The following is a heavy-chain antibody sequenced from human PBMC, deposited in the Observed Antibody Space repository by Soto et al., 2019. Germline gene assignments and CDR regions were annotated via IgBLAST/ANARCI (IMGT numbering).Heavy chain of an antibody. Sequence: PSETLSLTCTVSGGSISSYYWSWIRQPPGKGLEWIGYIYYSGSTNYNPSLKSRVTISVDTSKNQFSLKLSSVTAADTAVYYCARSLLGYYDSSGYAPDAFDICGQGTMVTVSS. CDR3: ARSLLGYYDSSGYAPDAFDI. D-gene: IGHD3-22*01. CDR1: GGSISSYY. CDR2: IYYSGST. V-gene: IGHV4-59*08. J-gene: IGHJ3*02.